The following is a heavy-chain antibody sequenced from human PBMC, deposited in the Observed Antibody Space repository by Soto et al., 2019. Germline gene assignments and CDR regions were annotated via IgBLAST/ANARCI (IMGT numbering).Heavy chain of an antibody. J-gene: IGHJ5*02. CDR3: TRGGTGTWRFDP. D-gene: IGHD1-1*01. Sequence: EEQLVESGGGLVQPGGSLKLSCAASGFTFSGSVMHWVRQASGKGLEWVGRIRSKANGYATAYAASVKGRFTISRDDSRNTAYLQMNRLKIEDAAVYYCTRGGTGTWRFDPWGQGTLVT. CDR2: IRSKANGYAT. CDR1: GFTFSGSV. V-gene: IGHV3-73*01.